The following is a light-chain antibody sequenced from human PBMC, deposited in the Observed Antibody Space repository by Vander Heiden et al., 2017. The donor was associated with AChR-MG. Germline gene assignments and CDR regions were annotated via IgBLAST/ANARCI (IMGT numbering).Light chain of an antibody. J-gene: IGKJ1*01. CDR3: QQDVTTPRT. V-gene: IGKV4-1*01. CDR1: QSTLYSPHKRNY. CDR2: WAS. Sequence: DIEMTQSPDSLTVSLGERATINCKSSQSTLYSPHKRNYLAWYQQKSGQPPKLLISWASTRESGVPDRFSGSGSVTDFTLTISTLQAEDVAVYYCQQDVTTPRTFGQGTKVEIE.